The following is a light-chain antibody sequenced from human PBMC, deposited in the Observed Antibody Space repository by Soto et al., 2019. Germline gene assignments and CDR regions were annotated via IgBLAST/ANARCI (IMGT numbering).Light chain of an antibody. CDR3: QQYNNWPWT. Sequence: EVLMTQSQYTLYVSPGGRFTLACRASQSVSDTLAWYQQKPGQAPRLLIHGASTRATGFPARFSGSGSGTDFTLTISSLQSEDFAVYYCQQYNNWPWTFGQGTKVDIK. CDR1: QSVSDT. J-gene: IGKJ1*01. V-gene: IGKV3-15*01. CDR2: GAS.